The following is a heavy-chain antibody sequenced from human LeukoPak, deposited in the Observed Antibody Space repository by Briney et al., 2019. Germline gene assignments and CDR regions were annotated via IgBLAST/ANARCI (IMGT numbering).Heavy chain of an antibody. CDR1: GGSISSGGYS. CDR2: IYYSGST. CDR3: ARVNLDTALDY. V-gene: IGHV4-30-4*07. Sequence: SETLSLTCAVSGGSISSGGYSWSWIRQPPGKGLEWIGYIYYSGSTYYNPSLKSRVTISVDTSKNQFSLKLSSVTAADTAVYYCARVNLDTALDYWGQGTLVTVSS. J-gene: IGHJ4*02. D-gene: IGHD5-18*01.